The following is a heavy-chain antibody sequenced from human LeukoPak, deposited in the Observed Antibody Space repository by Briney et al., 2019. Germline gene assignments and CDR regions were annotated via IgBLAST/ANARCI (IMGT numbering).Heavy chain of an antibody. CDR1: GYTFINSA. D-gene: IGHD1-26*01. V-gene: IGHV1-18*01. CDR2: INPYNGYT. J-gene: IGHJ4*02. Sequence: GASVKVSCKASGYTFINSAIGWVRQAPGQGLEWMGWINPYNGYTKYAESLQGRVTMTTDTSTSTAYMELRSLRSDDTAMYYCARVGASYDGLIDYWGQGTRVTVSS. CDR3: ARVGASYDGLIDY.